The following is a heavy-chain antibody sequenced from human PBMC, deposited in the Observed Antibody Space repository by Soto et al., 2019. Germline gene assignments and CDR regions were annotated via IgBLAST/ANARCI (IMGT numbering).Heavy chain of an antibody. J-gene: IGHJ6*02. D-gene: IGHD3-10*01. Sequence: GGSLRLSCSASGFTVSSHYMNWVRQAPGKGLEWVSVIDSGGRIYYADSVKGRFTISSDSSKNTLYLQMNSLRAEDTAVYYCARDRGGYYGMAVWGLGTTVTVPS. V-gene: IGHV3-66*01. CDR2: IDSGGRI. CDR1: GFTVSSHY. CDR3: ARDRGGYYGMAV.